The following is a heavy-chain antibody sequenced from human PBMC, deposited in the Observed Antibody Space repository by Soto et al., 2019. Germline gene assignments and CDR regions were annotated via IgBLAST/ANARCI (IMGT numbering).Heavy chain of an antibody. J-gene: IGHJ6*02. CDR2: ISAYNGNT. CDR3: ARDKDRGYSYGYGYYYYAMDV. CDR1: GYTFTSYG. D-gene: IGHD5-18*01. Sequence: AAWVNGSFKASGYTFTSYGISWVRQAPGQGLEWMGWISAYNGNTNYAQKLQGRVTMTPXXXXXXAXMXLXXLXSDETAVYYCARDKDRGYSYGYGYYYYAMDVWG. V-gene: IGHV1-18*01.